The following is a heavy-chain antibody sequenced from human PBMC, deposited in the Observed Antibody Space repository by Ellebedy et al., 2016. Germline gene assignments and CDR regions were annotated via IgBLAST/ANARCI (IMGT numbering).Heavy chain of an antibody. Sequence: GGSLRLSCAASGFTFSSYGMHWVRQAPGKGLEWVAAIWYDGSNKYYADSVKGRFTISRDNSKNTLYLQMNSLRAEDTAVYYCARGAIGMGVDYGMDVWGQGTTVTVSS. D-gene: IGHD2-21*01. CDR1: GFTFSSYG. CDR3: ARGAIGMGVDYGMDV. J-gene: IGHJ6*02. V-gene: IGHV3-33*01. CDR2: IWYDGSNK.